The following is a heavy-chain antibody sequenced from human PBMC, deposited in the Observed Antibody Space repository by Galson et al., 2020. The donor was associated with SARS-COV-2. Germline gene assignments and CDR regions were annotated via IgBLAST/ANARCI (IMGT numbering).Heavy chain of an antibody. CDR2: ISGSGGRT. D-gene: IGHD2-8*02. CDR3: AKRGDRYCTGRVCPWYFDL. J-gene: IGHJ2*01. Sequence: GESMKISCAASEFTFRSYAMSWVRQAPGKGMEWVSAISGSGGRTYYADSEKGRFTISRDNPKKTLYLQMNSLRAEDTAVYYCAKRGDRYCTGRVCPWYFDLWRRGTLVTVSS. CDR1: EFTFRSYA. V-gene: IGHV3-23*01.